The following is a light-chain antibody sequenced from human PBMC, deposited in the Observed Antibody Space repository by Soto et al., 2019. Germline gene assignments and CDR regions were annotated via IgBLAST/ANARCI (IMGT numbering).Light chain of an antibody. Sequence: QSALTQPRSVSGSPGQSVTISCTGTSSDVGGYNYVSWYQQHPGKAPKLMIYDVSTRPSGVPDRFSGSKSGNTASLTISGLQAEDEADYYCCSYAGSYYVVGTGTKLTVL. V-gene: IGLV2-11*01. J-gene: IGLJ1*01. CDR1: SSDVGGYNY. CDR3: CSYAGSYYV. CDR2: DVS.